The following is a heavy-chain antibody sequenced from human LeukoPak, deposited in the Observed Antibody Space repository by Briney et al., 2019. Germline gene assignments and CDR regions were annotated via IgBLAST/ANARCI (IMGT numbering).Heavy chain of an antibody. Sequence: SETLSLTCAVSGGSISSYYWSWIRQPPGKGLEWIGYIYYSGSTNYNPSLKSRVTISVDTSKNQFSLKLSSVTAADTAVYYCARRRNSYGYIYFDYWGQGTLVTVSS. CDR3: ARRRNSYGYIYFDY. J-gene: IGHJ4*02. D-gene: IGHD5-18*01. CDR1: GGSISSYY. V-gene: IGHV4-59*12. CDR2: IYYSGST.